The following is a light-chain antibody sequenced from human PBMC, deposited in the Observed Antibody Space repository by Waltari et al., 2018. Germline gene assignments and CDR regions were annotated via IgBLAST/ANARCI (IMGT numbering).Light chain of an antibody. Sequence: EIVLTQSPGTLSLSPGERATLSCRASPSVSSSYLPWYQQKPGQAPRLLSHGASSRATCIPDRFIGSGSGTDFTLTISRLEPEDCAVYYCQQYGRSWNTFGQGTKLEIK. CDR3: QQYGRSWNT. V-gene: IGKV3-20*01. J-gene: IGKJ2*01. CDR1: PSVSSSY. CDR2: GAS.